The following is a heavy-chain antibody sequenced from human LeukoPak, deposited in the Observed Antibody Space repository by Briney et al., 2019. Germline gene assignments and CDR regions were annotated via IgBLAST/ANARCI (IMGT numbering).Heavy chain of an antibody. J-gene: IGHJ4*02. CDR3: AADPYDYGDYVLGY. V-gene: IGHV1-58*01. Sequence: SVKVSSKASVFTFTSSAVQWVRQARGQRLEWIGWIVVGSGNTNYAQKFQERVTITRDMSTSTAYMELSSLRSEDTAVYYCAADPYDYGDYVLGYWGQGTLVTVSS. CDR2: IVVGSGNT. CDR1: VFTFTSSA. D-gene: IGHD4-17*01.